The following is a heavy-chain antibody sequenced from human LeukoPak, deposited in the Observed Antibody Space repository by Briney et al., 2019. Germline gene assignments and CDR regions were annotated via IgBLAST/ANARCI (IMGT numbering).Heavy chain of an antibody. CDR2: TNGGGGRT. CDR1: GFTFSSYA. CDR3: AKGSEYLWGSLKSYYFYYMDV. J-gene: IGHJ6*03. V-gene: IGHV3-23*01. Sequence: GGSLRLSCAASGFTFSSYAMTWVRQAPGKGLEWVSITNGGGGRTYYADSVKGRFTVSRDNSKNKLYLQMNSLRADEDTATYYCAKGSEYLWGSLKSYYFYYMDVWGKGTTVTVSS. D-gene: IGHD3-16*01.